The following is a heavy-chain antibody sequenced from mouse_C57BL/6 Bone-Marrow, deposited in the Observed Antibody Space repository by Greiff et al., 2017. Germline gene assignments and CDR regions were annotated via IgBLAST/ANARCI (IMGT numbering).Heavy chain of an antibody. CDR2: IDPANGNT. CDR3: ARRQLRLYYFDY. Sequence: VQLQQSVAELVRPGASVKLSCTASGFNIKNTYMHWVKQRPEQGLEWIGRIDPANGNTKYAPQFQGKATITADTSSNTAYLQSSSLTSDDTAIYCCARRQLRLYYFDYWGQGTTLTVAS. D-gene: IGHD3-2*02. V-gene: IGHV14-3*01. J-gene: IGHJ2*01. CDR1: GFNIKNTY.